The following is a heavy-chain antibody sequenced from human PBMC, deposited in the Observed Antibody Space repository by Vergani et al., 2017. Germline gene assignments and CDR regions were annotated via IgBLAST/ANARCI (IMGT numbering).Heavy chain of an antibody. CDR3: VYRKTECGTTSXFYPFYYYCYMDV. D-gene: IGHD1-7*01. J-gene: IGHJ6*03. Sequence: QITLKESGPTLVKPTQTLALTCTFSGFSLNTRGVSVAWIRQPPGKALDWLALIYWNDDQHYSPSLNNRITITKDTSKNQVVLTMTNMDYVDTGTYYCVYRKTECGTTSXFYPFYYYCYMDVWGKGTTVTVSS. V-gene: IGHV2-5*04. CDR1: GFSLNTRGVS. CDR2: IYWNDDQ.